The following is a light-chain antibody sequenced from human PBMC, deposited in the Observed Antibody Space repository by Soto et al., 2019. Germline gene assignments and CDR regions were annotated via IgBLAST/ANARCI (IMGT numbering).Light chain of an antibody. V-gene: IGKV3-20*01. CDR1: QSVSNNF. CDR3: QLYGISPH. Sequence: EILLTQSPGTLSLSLGERATLSCRASQSVSNNFLAWYQHKPGQAPRLLIYASSNRATGIPDRFSGSASGTDFTLTINRLEPEDFAVYYCQLYGISPHFGQGTRLEIK. J-gene: IGKJ5*01. CDR2: ASS.